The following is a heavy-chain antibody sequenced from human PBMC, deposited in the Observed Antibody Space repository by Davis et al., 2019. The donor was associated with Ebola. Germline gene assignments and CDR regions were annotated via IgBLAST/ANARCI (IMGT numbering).Heavy chain of an antibody. Sequence: AASVKVSCKTSGGTFTNYAVNWVRQAPGQGLEWMGRIIPVVDTKDYAQKFQGRVTMTEDKSTDKAYMELSSLRSEDTAVYYCAAGGLGGGFDVWGQGTMVTVSS. CDR2: IIPVVDTK. V-gene: IGHV1-69*04. J-gene: IGHJ3*01. D-gene: IGHD2-15*01. CDR3: AAGGLGGGFDV. CDR1: GGTFTNYA.